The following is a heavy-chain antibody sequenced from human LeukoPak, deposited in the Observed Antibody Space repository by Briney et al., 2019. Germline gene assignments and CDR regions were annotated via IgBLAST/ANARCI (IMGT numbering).Heavy chain of an antibody. Sequence: SEAPSLPFTVACACVIYSLCYWGGGRPPPGEGVEGGANVYYTGSTYYNPSLKSRVTMSVDTSKNQFSLKMTSVTAADTAIYYCARLTKGRYFDYIFAFWGQGILVTVSS. J-gene: IGHJ4*02. V-gene: IGHV4-39*01. CDR1: CACVIYSLCY. CDR3: ARLTKGRYFDYIFAF. D-gene: IGHD3-9*01. CDR2: VYYTGST.